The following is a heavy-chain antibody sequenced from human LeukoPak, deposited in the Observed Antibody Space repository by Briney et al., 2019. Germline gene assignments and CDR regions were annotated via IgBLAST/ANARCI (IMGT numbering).Heavy chain of an antibody. CDR3: ARVGYYYYYMDV. CDR2: IIPIFGTA. V-gene: IGHV1-69*13. J-gene: IGHJ6*03. CDR1: GGTFSSYA. Sequence: ASVKVSCKASGGTFSSYAIGWVRQAPGQGLEWMGGIIPIFGTANYAQKFQGRVTITADESTSTAYMELSSLRSEDTAVYYCARVGYYYYYMDVWGKGTTVTVSS.